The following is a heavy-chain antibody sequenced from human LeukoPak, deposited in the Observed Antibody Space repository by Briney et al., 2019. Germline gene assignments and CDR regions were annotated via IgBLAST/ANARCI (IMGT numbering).Heavy chain of an antibody. CDR2: LSFDGAHK. J-gene: IGHJ4*02. CDR3: VRARAGGLDY. Sequence: GGSLRLSCAASEFTFSSYAMSWVRQAPGKGLEWVAVLSFDGAHKYYAESVKGRFTISRDNSNNTLFLQMDSLRIEDTALYYCVRARAGGLDYWGQGTLVTVSS. CDR1: EFTFSSYA. V-gene: IGHV3-30*03. D-gene: IGHD3-16*01.